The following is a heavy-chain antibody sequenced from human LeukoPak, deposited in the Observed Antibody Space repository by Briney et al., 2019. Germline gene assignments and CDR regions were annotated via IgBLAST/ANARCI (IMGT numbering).Heavy chain of an antibody. CDR1: GFTFSFYG. J-gene: IGHJ1*01. D-gene: IGHD3-10*01. V-gene: IGHV3-33*01. CDR2: VWYDGSKK. Sequence: GRPLRLSCAASGFTFSFYGMHWVRQAPGKGLEWVAVVWYDGSKKYYADSVKGRFTISRDNSKNTVYLQVNSLRVEDTAVYYCAGEEDLRELRGGREFFQYWGQGTLVTVSS. CDR3: AGEEDLRELRGGREFFQY.